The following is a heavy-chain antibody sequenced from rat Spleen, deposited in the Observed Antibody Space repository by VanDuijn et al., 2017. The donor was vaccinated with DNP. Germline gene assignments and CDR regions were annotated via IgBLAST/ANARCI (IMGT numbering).Heavy chain of an antibody. Sequence: EVQLAESGGGLVQPGRSLKLSCAASGFTFSDYNMAWVRQAPKKGLEWVATISYDGSSTYYRDSVKGRFTISRDNAKSTLYLQMDSLRSEDTATYYCARSDSYGFPYWGQGTLVTVSS. CDR3: ARSDSYGFPY. CDR2: ISYDGSST. D-gene: IGHD1-2*01. CDR1: GFTFSDYN. J-gene: IGHJ3*01. V-gene: IGHV5-7*01.